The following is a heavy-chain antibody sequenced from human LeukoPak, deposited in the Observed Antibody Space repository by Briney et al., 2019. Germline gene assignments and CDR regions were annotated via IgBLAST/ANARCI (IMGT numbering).Heavy chain of an antibody. Sequence: GGSLRLSCAASGFTFDDYGMTWVRQTPGKGLEWVSTINWNGGSTAYADSVKGRFTISRDNAKNSLYLQMNSLRAEDAAVYYCAKEDCSGGRCYSLHYWGQGTLVSVSS. CDR3: AKEDCSGGRCYSLHY. D-gene: IGHD2-15*01. CDR2: INWNGGST. V-gene: IGHV3-20*04. J-gene: IGHJ4*02. CDR1: GFTFDDYG.